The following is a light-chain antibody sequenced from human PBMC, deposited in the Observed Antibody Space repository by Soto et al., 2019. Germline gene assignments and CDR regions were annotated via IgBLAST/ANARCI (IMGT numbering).Light chain of an antibody. Sequence: DIVMTQSPDSLAVSLGERATINCKSSQSVLYNSNNKNYLAWYQQKPGQPPKLLIYWASTRESGVPDRFSGSGSGTDFTLTISSLQAEDVAFYYCQQYYITPPWTFGQGTKVDIK. CDR3: QQYYITPPWT. CDR2: WAS. CDR1: QSVLYNSNNKNY. V-gene: IGKV4-1*01. J-gene: IGKJ1*01.